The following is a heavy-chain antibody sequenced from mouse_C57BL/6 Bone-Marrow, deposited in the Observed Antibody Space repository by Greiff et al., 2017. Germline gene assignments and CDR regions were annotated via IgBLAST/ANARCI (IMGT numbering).Heavy chain of an antibody. D-gene: IGHD1-1*01. CDR3: ARQFITTVEGFAY. Sequence: VQLQQSGPELVKPGASVKISCKASGYTFTDYYMNWVKQSHGKSLEWIGDINPNNGGTSYNQKFKGKATLTVDKSSSTAYMELRSLTSEDSAVYYCARQFITTVEGFAYWGQGTLVTVSA. J-gene: IGHJ3*01. CDR1: GYTFTDYY. V-gene: IGHV1-26*01. CDR2: INPNNGGT.